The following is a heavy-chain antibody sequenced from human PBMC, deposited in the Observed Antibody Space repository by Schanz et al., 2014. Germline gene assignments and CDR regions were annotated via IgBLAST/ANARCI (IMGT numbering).Heavy chain of an antibody. CDR3: ARIGGSVFDY. Sequence: VHLLDSGGGLVQPGGSLRLSCTASGFPFSDYFMAWIRQPPGRGLEWVSYIGNGGVTIYYADSVKGRFTISRDNSKNSLYLQMNSLRAEDTAVYYCARIGGSVFDYWAQGTLVTVSS. CDR1: GFPFSDYF. J-gene: IGHJ4*02. V-gene: IGHV3-11*01. D-gene: IGHD3-10*01. CDR2: IGNGGVTI.